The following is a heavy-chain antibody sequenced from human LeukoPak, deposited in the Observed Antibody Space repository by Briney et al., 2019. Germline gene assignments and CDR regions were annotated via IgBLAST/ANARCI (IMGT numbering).Heavy chain of an antibody. J-gene: IGHJ4*02. V-gene: IGHV3-11*04. CDR1: GFTFSDYY. CDR2: ISSSGSTI. Sequence: GGSLRLSCAASGFTFSDYYMNWIRQAPAQGLEWVSYISSSGSTIYYADSVKGRCTISRDNAKNSLYLQMNSLRAEDTAVYYCASIWRFSGYAIDYWGQGTLVTVSS. D-gene: IGHD5-12*01. CDR3: ASIWRFSGYAIDY.